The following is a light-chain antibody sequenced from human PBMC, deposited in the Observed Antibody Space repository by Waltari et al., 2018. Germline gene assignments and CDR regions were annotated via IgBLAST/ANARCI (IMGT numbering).Light chain of an antibody. J-gene: IGLJ2*01. V-gene: IGLV3-1*01. CDR1: KLGNKY. Sequence: SYELTQPPSVSVSPGQTASITCSGDKLGNKYACWYQQKPGQSPVLVIYQDTKRPSGIPDRFSGSNSGNTATLTISGTQAMDEADYYCQAWDSSTAPVVFGGGTKLTVL. CDR2: QDT. CDR3: QAWDSSTAPVV.